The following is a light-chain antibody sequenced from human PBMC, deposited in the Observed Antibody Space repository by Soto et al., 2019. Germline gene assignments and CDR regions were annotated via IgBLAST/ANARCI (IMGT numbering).Light chain of an antibody. CDR1: TGAVTSGNY. J-gene: IGLJ2*01. CDR3: LLSYSGARV. Sequence: QTVVTQEPSLTVSPGGTVTLSCTSSTGAVTSGNYPYWFQQQPGQAPRTLIYDTSNKHSWTPARFSGSLLGGKAALTLSGAQAEDEAEYYCLLSYSGARVFGGGTKLTVL. V-gene: IGLV7-46*01. CDR2: DTS.